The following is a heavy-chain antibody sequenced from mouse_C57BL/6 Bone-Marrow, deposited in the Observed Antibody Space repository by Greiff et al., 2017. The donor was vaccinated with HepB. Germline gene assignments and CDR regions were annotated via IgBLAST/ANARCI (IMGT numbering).Heavy chain of an antibody. J-gene: IGHJ1*03. CDR3: GMVTTRADWYFDV. CDR2: IYPRSGNT. V-gene: IGHV1-81*01. D-gene: IGHD2-2*01. CDR1: GYTFTSYG. Sequence: VQLQQSGAELARPGASVKLSCKASGYTFTSYGISWVKQRTGQGLEWIGEIYPRSGNTYYNEKFKGKATLTADKSSSTAYMELRSLTSEDSAVYFCGMVTTRADWYFDVCGTGTTVTVSS.